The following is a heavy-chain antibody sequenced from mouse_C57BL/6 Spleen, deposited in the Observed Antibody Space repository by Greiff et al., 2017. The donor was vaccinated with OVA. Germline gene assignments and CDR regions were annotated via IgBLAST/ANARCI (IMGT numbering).Heavy chain of an antibody. D-gene: IGHD4-1*01. V-gene: IGHV1-54*01. CDR2: INPGSGGT. CDR1: GYAFTNYL. CDR3: ARRLGREAMDY. Sequence: VQLQQSGAELVRPGTSVKVSCKASGYAFTNYLIEWVKQRPGQGLEWIGVINPGSGGTNYNEKFKGKATLTADKSSSTAYMQLSSLTSEDSAVYFCARRLGREAMDYWGQGTSVTVSS. J-gene: IGHJ4*01.